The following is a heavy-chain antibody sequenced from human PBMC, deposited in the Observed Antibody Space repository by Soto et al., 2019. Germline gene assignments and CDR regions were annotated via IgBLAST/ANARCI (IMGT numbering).Heavy chain of an antibody. Sequence: ESGGGVVQPGRSLRLSCAASGFTFSSYAMHWVRQAPGKGLEWVAVISYDGSNKYYADSVKGRFTISRDNSKNTLYLQMNSLRAEDTAVYYCARAEHSLYYYDSSGYYLDYWGQGTLVTVSS. J-gene: IGHJ4*02. CDR2: ISYDGSNK. CDR1: GFTFSSYA. V-gene: IGHV3-30-3*01. D-gene: IGHD3-22*01. CDR3: ARAEHSLYYYDSSGYYLDY.